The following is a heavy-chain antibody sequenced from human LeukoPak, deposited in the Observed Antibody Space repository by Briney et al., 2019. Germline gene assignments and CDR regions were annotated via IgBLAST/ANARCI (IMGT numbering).Heavy chain of an antibody. Sequence: TSSETLSLTCAVYAGSFSGYCWSWIRQPPGKGLEWIGEINHSGSTNYNPSLKSRVTISVDTSKNQFSLKLSSVTAADTAVYYCAREGLYGDYVWSLDYWGQGTLVTVSS. CDR1: AGSFSGYC. CDR3: AREGLYGDYVWSLDY. CDR2: INHSGST. V-gene: IGHV4-34*01. D-gene: IGHD4-17*01. J-gene: IGHJ4*02.